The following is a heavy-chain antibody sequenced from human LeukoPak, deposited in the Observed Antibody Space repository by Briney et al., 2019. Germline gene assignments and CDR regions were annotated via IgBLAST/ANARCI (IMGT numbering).Heavy chain of an antibody. CDR2: IRNKAHGGTI. J-gene: IGHJ4*02. CDR3: TITVTPRY. D-gene: IGHD2-21*02. V-gene: IGHV3-49*03. CDR1: GFAVADCA. Sequence: GGSLTLSCTGSGFAVADCAINWFRQTPDRGQDRVGFIRNKAHGGTIEYAASVKGRFVISRDDSKGVAYLQMNSLTAEDTAIYYCTITVTPRYWSQGTLVAVST.